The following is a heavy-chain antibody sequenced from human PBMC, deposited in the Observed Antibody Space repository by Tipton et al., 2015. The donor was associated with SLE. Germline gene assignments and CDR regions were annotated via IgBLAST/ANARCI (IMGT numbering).Heavy chain of an antibody. CDR2: IYYTGST. Sequence: TLSLTCSVSGTSISLVYWSWIRQPPGKGLEWIGDIYYTGSTNYNPPLRSRVTISVDRSTRQFSLHLNSVTAADTAVYYCARVLTYNDYWSKTYFYYMDIWGKGTTVTVSS. CDR1: GTSISLVY. D-gene: IGHD3-3*01. V-gene: IGHV4-59*01. J-gene: IGHJ6*03. CDR3: ARVLTYNDYWSKTYFYYMDI.